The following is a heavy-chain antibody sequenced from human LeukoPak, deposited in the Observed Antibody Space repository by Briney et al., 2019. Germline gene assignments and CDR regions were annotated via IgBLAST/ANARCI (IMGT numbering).Heavy chain of an antibody. CDR3: AADLPYSNYGPLDY. V-gene: IGHV1-58*01. CDR2: IVVGSGNT. D-gene: IGHD4-11*01. J-gene: IGHJ4*02. CDR1: GFTFTNSA. Sequence: GASVKVSCKASGFTFTNSAVQWVRQARGQRLEWIGWIVVGSGNTNYAQKFQERVIITRDMSTSTAYLELSSLRSEDTAVYYCAADLPYSNYGPLDYWGQGTLVTVSS.